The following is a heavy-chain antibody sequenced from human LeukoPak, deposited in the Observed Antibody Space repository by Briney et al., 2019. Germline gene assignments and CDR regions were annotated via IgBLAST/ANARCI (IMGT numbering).Heavy chain of an antibody. Sequence: GGSLRLSCAASGFTFSSYEMNWVRQAPGKGLEWVSSISSSSSYIYYADSVKGRFTISRDNAKNSLSLQMNGLRAEDTAVYYCARDRLLEDRDYHYYYYMDVWGIGTTVTVSS. CDR2: ISSSSSYI. D-gene: IGHD1-1*01. CDR1: GFTFSSYE. J-gene: IGHJ6*03. CDR3: ARDRLLEDRDYHYYYYMDV. V-gene: IGHV3-21*01.